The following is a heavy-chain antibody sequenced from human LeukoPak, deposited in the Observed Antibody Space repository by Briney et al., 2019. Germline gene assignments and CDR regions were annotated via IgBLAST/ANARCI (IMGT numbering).Heavy chain of an antibody. CDR1: GGSVSSGDYY. D-gene: IGHD3-22*01. J-gene: IGHJ4*02. V-gene: IGHV4-30-4*08. CDR3: ARGNYYDSSGYLYYFDY. CDR2: IYYSGST. Sequence: SQTLSLTCTVSGGSVSSGDYYWSWIRQPPGKGLEWIGYIYYSGSTYYNPSLKSRVTISVDTSKNQFSLKLSSVTAADTAVYYCARGNYYDSSGYLYYFDYWGQGTLVTVSS.